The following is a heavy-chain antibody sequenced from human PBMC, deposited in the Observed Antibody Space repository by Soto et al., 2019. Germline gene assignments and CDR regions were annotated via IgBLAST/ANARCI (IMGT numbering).Heavy chain of an antibody. CDR3: AREGPYCGGDCPFDY. CDR1: GYIFTSYG. D-gene: IGHD2-21*02. CDR2: ISAYNGNT. V-gene: IGHV1-18*01. J-gene: IGHJ4*02. Sequence: QVQLVESGAEVKKPGASVKVSCKASGYIFTSYGISWVRQAPEQGLEWMGWISAYNGNTNYAHKLQGRVTMTTDTSTSTAYMELMRLRSDDTAVYYCAREGPYCGGDCPFDYWGQGTLVTVSS.